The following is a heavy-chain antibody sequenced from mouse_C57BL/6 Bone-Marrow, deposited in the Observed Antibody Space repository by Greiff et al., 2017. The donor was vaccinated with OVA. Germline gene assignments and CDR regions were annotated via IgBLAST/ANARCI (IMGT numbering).Heavy chain of an antibody. D-gene: IGHD3-2*02. CDR1: GFNIKDDY. J-gene: IGHJ2*01. Sequence: VQLQQSGAELVRPGASVKLSCTASGFNIKDDYMHWVKQRPEQGLEWIGWIDPENGDTEYASKFQGKAAITADTSSNTAYLQLSSLTSEDTAVYYCTTDSSGSSYYFDYWGQGTTLTVSS. CDR2: IDPENGDT. CDR3: TTDSSGSSYYFDY. V-gene: IGHV14-4*01.